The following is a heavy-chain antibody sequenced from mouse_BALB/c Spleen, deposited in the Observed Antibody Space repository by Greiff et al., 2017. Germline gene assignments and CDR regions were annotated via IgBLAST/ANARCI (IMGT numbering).Heavy chain of an antibody. Sequence: VQLQQSGAELVKPGASVKLSCTASGFNIKDTYMHWVKQRPEQGLEWIGRIDPANGNTKYDPKFQGKATITADTSSNTAYLQLSSLTSEDTAVYYCARWARDVGFFDYWGQGTTLTVSS. D-gene: IGHD3-3*01. CDR3: ARWARDVGFFDY. J-gene: IGHJ2*01. V-gene: IGHV14-3*02. CDR2: IDPANGNT. CDR1: GFNIKDTY.